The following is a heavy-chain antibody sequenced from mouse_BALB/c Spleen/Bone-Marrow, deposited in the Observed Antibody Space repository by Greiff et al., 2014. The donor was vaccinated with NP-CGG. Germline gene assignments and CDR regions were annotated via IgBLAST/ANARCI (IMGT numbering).Heavy chain of an antibody. CDR3: TRSELRRGGYALDY. J-gene: IGHJ4*01. D-gene: IGHD2-12*01. Sequence: QVQLQQSRAELVKPGASVKLSKASGYSFTSYWMHWVKQRPGQGLEWIGEISPSNGRSNYNEKFKSKATLTVDKSSSTAYMQLSGLTSEDSAVYYCTRSELRRGGYALDYWGLGTSVTVSS. CDR1: GYSFTSYW. CDR2: ISPSNGRS. V-gene: IGHV1S81*02.